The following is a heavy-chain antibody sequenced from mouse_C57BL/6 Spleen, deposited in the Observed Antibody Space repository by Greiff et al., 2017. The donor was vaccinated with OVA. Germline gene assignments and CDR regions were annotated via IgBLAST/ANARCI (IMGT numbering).Heavy chain of an antibody. CDR1: GYTFTSYG. V-gene: IGHV1-81*01. CDR3: ARAPYYGSRRYFDV. J-gene: IGHJ1*03. Sequence: VQVVESGAELARPGASVKLSCKASGYTFTSYGISWVKQRTGQGLEWIGEIYPRSGNTYYNEKFKGKATLTADKSSSTEYMELRSLTSEDSAVYFCARAPYYGSRRYFDVWGTGTTVTVSS. CDR2: IYPRSGNT. D-gene: IGHD1-1*01.